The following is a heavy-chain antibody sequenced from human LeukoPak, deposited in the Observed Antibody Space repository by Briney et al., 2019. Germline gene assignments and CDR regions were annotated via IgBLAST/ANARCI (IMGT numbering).Heavy chain of an antibody. J-gene: IGHJ4*02. V-gene: IGHV1-2*06. Sequence: ASVKVSCKASGGTFSSYAISWVRQAPGQGLEWMGRINPNGGGTNYAQKFQGRVTMTRDTSISTAYMELSRLRSDDTAVYYCARGTADRWGQGTLVTVSS. D-gene: IGHD2-21*02. CDR2: INPNGGGT. CDR3: ARGTADR. CDR1: GGTFSSYA.